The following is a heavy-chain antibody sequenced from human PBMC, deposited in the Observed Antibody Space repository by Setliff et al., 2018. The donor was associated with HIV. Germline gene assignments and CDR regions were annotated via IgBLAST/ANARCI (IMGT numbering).Heavy chain of an antibody. CDR3: ARFLVGYSYGSALYYFDY. CDR1: GGSISSQY. CDR2: VYNSGGT. J-gene: IGHJ4*02. V-gene: IGHV4-59*11. Sequence: SETLSLTCTVSGGSISSQYWSWIRQTPGKGLESIGYVYNSGGTNYNPSLKSRVTISVDTSKNQFSLRLSSVTAADTAVYYCARFLVGYSYGSALYYFDYWGQGTLVTVSS. D-gene: IGHD5-18*01.